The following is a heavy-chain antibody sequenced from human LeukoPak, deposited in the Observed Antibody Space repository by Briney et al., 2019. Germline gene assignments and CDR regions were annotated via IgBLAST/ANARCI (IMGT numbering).Heavy chain of an antibody. CDR1: GFIFSSYS. V-gene: IGHV3-21*01. D-gene: IGHD3-10*01. J-gene: IGHJ4*02. Sequence: PGGSLRLSCAASGFIFSSYSMNWVRQAPGKGLEWVSSISSTSSYIYYADSVKGRFTISRDNAKNSLYLQMNSLRAEDTAVYYCARDHLYGSGSHDYWGQGTLVTVSS. CDR2: ISSTSSYI. CDR3: ARDHLYGSGSHDY.